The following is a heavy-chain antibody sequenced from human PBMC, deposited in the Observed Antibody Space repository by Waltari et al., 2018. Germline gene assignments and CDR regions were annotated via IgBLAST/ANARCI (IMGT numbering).Heavy chain of an antibody. CDR2: IKQDGSEK. CDR3: AILRGGNY. D-gene: IGHD3-16*01. V-gene: IGHV3-7*01. J-gene: IGHJ4*02. Sequence: EVQLVESGGGLVQPGGSLRLSCEGSGFTFSSYLMTWVRQAPGKVLEWLVNIKQDGSEKYYVDSVKGRFTISRDNAKNSLYLQMNSLRVEDTALYYCAILRGGNYWGQGTLVTVSS. CDR1: GFTFSSYL.